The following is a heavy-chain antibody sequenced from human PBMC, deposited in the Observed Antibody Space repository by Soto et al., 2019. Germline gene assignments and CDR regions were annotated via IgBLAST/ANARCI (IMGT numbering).Heavy chain of an antibody. CDR2: ISSSSSYI. CDR3: ARGGNSGSYDAFDI. J-gene: IGHJ3*02. Sequence: EVQLVESGGGLVKPGGSLRLPCAASGFTFSSYTMNWVRQAPGKGLEWVSSISSSSSYIYYTDSLKGRFTISRDNAKNSLYLQLNSLRAEDTAVYYCARGGNSGSYDAFDIWGQGTMVTVSS. CDR1: GFTFSSYT. V-gene: IGHV3-21*06. D-gene: IGHD1-26*01.